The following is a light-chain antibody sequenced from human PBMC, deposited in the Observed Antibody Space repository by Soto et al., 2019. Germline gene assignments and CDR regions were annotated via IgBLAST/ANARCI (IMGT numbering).Light chain of an antibody. V-gene: IGLV2-11*01. J-gene: IGLJ1*01. CDR2: DVS. CDR1: SSDVGGYNY. CDR3: CSYAGSYTFPYV. Sequence: QSVLTQPRSVSGYPGQSVTISCTGTSSDVGGYNYVSWYQQHPGKAPKLMIYDVSKRPSGVPDRFSGSKSGNTASLTISGLQAADEADYYCCSYAGSYTFPYVFGTGTKLTVL.